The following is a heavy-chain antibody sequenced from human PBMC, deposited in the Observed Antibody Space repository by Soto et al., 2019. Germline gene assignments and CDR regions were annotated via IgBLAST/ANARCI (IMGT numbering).Heavy chain of an antibody. Sequence: PGGSLRLSCAASGFSFSSHWMHWVRQAPGKGLVWVSRINSDGSTTSYADSVKGRFTISRDNAKSTLSLQMNSLRAEDTAVYYCARDGGGDYYGMDVWGQGTTVTVSS. CDR2: INSDGSTT. D-gene: IGHD3-16*01. V-gene: IGHV3-74*01. CDR3: ARDGGGDYYGMDV. J-gene: IGHJ6*02. CDR1: GFSFSSHW.